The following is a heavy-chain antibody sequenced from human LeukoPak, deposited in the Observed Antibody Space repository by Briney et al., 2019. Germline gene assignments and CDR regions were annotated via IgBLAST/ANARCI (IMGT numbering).Heavy chain of an antibody. D-gene: IGHD1-26*01. V-gene: IGHV3-48*03. CDR2: ISSSGSTI. CDR1: GFTFSSYE. J-gene: IGHJ3*02. CDR3: ARVGRGGSIVGATVSDAFDI. Sequence: GGSLRLSCAASGFTFSSYEMNWVRQAPGKGLEWVSYISSSGSTIYYAGSVKGRFTISRDNAKSSLYLQMNSLRAEDTAVYYCARVGRGGSIVGATVSDAFDIWGQGTMVTVSS.